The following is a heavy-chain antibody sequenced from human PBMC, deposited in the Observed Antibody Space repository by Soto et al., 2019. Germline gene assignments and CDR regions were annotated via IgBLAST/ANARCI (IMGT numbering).Heavy chain of an antibody. Sequence: PGGKMRLSWAGTGFSFGSYSMNWVRQAPGKGLEWVSYISSSSTIYYADSVKGRFTISRDNAKNSLYLQMNSLRAEDTAVYYCARHPERIAQIGWFDP. V-gene: IGHV3-48*01. D-gene: IGHD6-13*01. J-gene: IGHJ5*02. CDR3: ARHPERIAQIGWFDP. CDR1: GFSFGSYS. CDR2: ISSSSTI.